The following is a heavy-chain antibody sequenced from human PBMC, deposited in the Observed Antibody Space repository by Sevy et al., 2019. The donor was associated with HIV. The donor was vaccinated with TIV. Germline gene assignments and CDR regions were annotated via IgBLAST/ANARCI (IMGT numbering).Heavy chain of an antibody. Sequence: GGSLRLSCAASGFTFSSYSMNWVRQAPGKGLEWVSSISSSSSYIYYADSVKGRFTISRDNAKNSLYLQMNSLRAEDTAGYYCARDGEVTMVRAGGGWFDPWGQGTLVTVSS. V-gene: IGHV3-21*01. CDR1: GFTFSSYS. CDR3: ARDGEVTMVRAGGGWFDP. CDR2: ISSSSSYI. J-gene: IGHJ5*02. D-gene: IGHD3-10*01.